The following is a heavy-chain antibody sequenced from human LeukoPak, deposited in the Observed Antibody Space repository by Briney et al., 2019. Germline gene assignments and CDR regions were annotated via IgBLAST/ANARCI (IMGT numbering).Heavy chain of an antibody. CDR3: ARARYGSGSFYYYYYMDV. CDR2: IGTAGDT. J-gene: IGHJ6*03. D-gene: IGHD3-10*01. V-gene: IGHV3-13*01. CDR1: GFTFSSYD. Sequence: GGSLRLSCAASGFTFSSYDMHWVRQATGKGLEWVSAIGTAGDTYYPGSVKSRFTISRENAKNSLYLQMNSLRAGDTAVYYCARARYGSGSFYYYYYMDVWGKGTTVTISS.